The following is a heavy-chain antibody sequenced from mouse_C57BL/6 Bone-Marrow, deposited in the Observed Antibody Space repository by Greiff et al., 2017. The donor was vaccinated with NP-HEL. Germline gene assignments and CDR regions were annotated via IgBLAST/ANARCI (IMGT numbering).Heavy chain of an antibody. D-gene: IGHD1-1*01. CDR2: IWSGGST. CDR3: ARMGITDWYFDV. J-gene: IGHJ1*03. Sequence: VKLQQSGPGLVQPSQSLSITCTVSGFSLTSYGVHWVRQSPGKGLEWLGVIWSGGSTDYNAAFISRLSISKDNSKSQVFFKMNSLQADDTAIYYCARMGITDWYFDVWGTGTTVTVSS. CDR1: GFSLTSYG. V-gene: IGHV2-2*01.